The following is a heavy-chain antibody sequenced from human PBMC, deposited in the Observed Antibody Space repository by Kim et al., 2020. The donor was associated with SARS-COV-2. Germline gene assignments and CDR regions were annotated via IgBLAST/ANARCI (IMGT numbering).Heavy chain of an antibody. V-gene: IGHV4-39*01. J-gene: IGHJ5*02. CDR2: IYYSGST. CDR1: GGSISSSSYY. Sequence: SETRSLTCTVSGGSISSSSYYWGWIRQPPGKGLEWIGSIYYSGSTYYNPSLKSRVTISVDTSKNQFSLKLSSVTAADTAVYYCARRQRLITMVRGVISCWFDPWGQGTLVTVSS. CDR3: ARRQRLITMVRGVISCWFDP. D-gene: IGHD3-10*01.